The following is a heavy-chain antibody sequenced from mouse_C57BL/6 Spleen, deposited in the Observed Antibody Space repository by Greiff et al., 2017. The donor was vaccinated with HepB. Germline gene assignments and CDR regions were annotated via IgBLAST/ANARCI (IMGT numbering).Heavy chain of an antibody. Sequence: QVQLKQPGAELVKPGASVKLSCKASGYTFTSYWMHWVKQRPGQGLEWIGMIHPNSGSTNYNEKFKSKATLTVDKSSSTAYMQLSSLTSEDSAVYYCASANWDAMDYWGQGTSVTVSS. CDR1: GYTFTSYW. V-gene: IGHV1-64*01. CDR3: ASANWDAMDY. D-gene: IGHD4-1*01. CDR2: IHPNSGST. J-gene: IGHJ4*01.